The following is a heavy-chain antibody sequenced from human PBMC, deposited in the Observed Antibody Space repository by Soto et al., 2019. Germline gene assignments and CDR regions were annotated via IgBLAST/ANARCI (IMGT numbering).Heavy chain of an antibody. Sequence: GGSLRLSCAASGFTFSSYAMSWVRQAPGKGLEWVSAISGSGRSTYYADSVKGRFAISRDNSKNTLYLQMNSLRAEETAVYYCAKDFGVTPATTIYYYYYMDVWGKGTTVTVSS. D-gene: IGHD3-3*01. CDR2: ISGSGRST. CDR3: AKDFGVTPATTIYYYYYMDV. V-gene: IGHV3-23*01. J-gene: IGHJ6*03. CDR1: GFTFSSYA.